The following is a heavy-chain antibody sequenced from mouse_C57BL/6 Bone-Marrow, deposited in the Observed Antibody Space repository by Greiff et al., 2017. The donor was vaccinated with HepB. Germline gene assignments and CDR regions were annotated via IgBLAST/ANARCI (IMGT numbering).Heavy chain of an antibody. V-gene: IGHV1-19*01. CDR1: GYTFTDYY. CDR2: INPYNGGT. D-gene: IGHD1-1*01. J-gene: IGHJ2*01. Sequence: EVQLQESGPVLVKPGAPVKMSCKASGYTFTDYYMNWVKQSHGKSLEWIGVINPYNGGTSYNQKFKGKATLTVDKSSSTAYMELNSLTSEDSAVYYCASHYYGSSWGYWGQGTTLTVSS. CDR3: ASHYYGSSWGY.